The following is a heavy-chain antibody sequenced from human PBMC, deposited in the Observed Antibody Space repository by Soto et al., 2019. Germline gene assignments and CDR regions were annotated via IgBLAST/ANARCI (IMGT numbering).Heavy chain of an antibody. Sequence: QVQLVQSGAEVKKPGASVKVSCKASGYTFTSYGISWVRQAPGQGLEWMGWISAYNGNTNYAQKLQGRVTMTTDTSTSTAYMELRSLRSDDTAVYYCARESEAYCSSTSCYERDYWCQGTLVTVSS. CDR3: ARESEAYCSSTSCYERDY. D-gene: IGHD2-2*01. V-gene: IGHV1-18*01. CDR2: ISAYNGNT. J-gene: IGHJ4*02. CDR1: GYTFTSYG.